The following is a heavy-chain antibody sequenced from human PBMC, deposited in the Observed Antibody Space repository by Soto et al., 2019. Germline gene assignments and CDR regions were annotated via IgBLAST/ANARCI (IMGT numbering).Heavy chain of an antibody. Sequence: ASVKVSCKASGFSFTGYYIHWLRQAPGQGLEWMGWINAHSGGTEYAQKFQGRVTLTRDTSIATAYLTLTSLTSDDTALYYCAKDLTRQLAYWLDPWGQGAQVTVSS. D-gene: IGHD6-6*01. V-gene: IGHV1-2*02. J-gene: IGHJ5*02. CDR3: AKDLTRQLAYWLDP. CDR1: GFSFTGYY. CDR2: INAHSGGT.